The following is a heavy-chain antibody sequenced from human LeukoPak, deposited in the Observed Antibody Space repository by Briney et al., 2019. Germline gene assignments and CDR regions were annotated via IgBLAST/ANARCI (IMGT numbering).Heavy chain of an antibody. J-gene: IGHJ3*02. CDR2: MNPNSGNT. Sequence: ASVKVSCKASGYTFTNYDINWVRQATGQGLECMGWMNPNSGNTGYAQRFQGRVTMTRNTSISTAYMELSSLRSEDTAVYYCAIDYYDSSGAFDIWGQGTMVTVSP. V-gene: IGHV1-8*01. CDR1: GYTFTNYD. CDR3: AIDYYDSSGAFDI. D-gene: IGHD3-22*01.